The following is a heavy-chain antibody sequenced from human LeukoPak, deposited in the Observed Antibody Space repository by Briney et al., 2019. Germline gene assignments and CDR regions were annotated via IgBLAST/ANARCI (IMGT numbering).Heavy chain of an antibody. CDR3: ARDRSLATSSGYDPRRFDS. D-gene: IGHD5-12*01. CDR2: IWYDGSNK. Sequence: GGSLRLSCAASGVTFSASAMHWVRQAPGKGLEWVAVIWYDGSNKYHADSVKGRFTISRDNSKNTLYLQMNSLRADDTAVYYCARDRSLATSSGYDPRRFDSWGQGTPVTVSS. J-gene: IGHJ4*02. CDR1: GVTFSASA. V-gene: IGHV3-33*08.